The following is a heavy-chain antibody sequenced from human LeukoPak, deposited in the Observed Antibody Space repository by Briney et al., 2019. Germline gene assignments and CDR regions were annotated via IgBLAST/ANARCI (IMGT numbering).Heavy chain of an antibody. D-gene: IGHD1-1*01. J-gene: IGHJ5*02. V-gene: IGHV1-18*01. CDR1: GYTFTSYG. CDR3: ARDPRTRYAYLDWFDP. CDR2: ISAYNGNT. Sequence: GASVKVSCKASGYTFTSYGISWVRQAPGQGLEWMGWISAYNGNTNYAQKLQGRVTMTTDTSTSTAYMELSSLRSEDTAVYYCARDPRTRYAYLDWFDPWGQGTLVTVSS.